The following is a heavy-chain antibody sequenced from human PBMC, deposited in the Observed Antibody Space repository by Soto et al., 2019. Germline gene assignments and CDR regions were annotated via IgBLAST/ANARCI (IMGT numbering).Heavy chain of an antibody. Sequence: QLQLQESGPGLVKPSETLSLTCTVSGGSISSSTYYWGWIRQPPGKGLEWIGSIYYSGSTYYNPSLKSRVTISVDTSKNQFSLKLSSVTAADTAVYYCARQLTVTLGGNWFDPWGQGTLVTVSS. D-gene: IGHD4-17*01. J-gene: IGHJ5*02. CDR1: GGSISSSTYY. V-gene: IGHV4-39*01. CDR3: ARQLTVTLGGNWFDP. CDR2: IYYSGST.